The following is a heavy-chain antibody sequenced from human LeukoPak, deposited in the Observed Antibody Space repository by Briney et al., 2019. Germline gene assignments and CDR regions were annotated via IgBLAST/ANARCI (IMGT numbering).Heavy chain of an antibody. CDR3: ARLLCSSTSCYAGWFDP. Sequence: ASVKVSCKASGYSFTSYWIGWVRQMPGKGLEWMGIIYPGDSDTRYSPSFQGQVTISADKSISTAYLQWSSLKASDTAMYYCARLLCSSTSCYAGWFDPWGQGTLVTVSS. CDR2: IYPGDSDT. J-gene: IGHJ5*02. D-gene: IGHD2-2*01. V-gene: IGHV5-51*01. CDR1: GYSFTSYW.